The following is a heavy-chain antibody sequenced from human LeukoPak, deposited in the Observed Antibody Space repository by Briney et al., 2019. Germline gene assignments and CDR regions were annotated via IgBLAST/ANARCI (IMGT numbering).Heavy chain of an antibody. D-gene: IGHD3-3*01. CDR1: GYTYTRYY. Sequence: ASVKVSCKASGYTYTRYYMHWVRQAPGQRLEWMGWINPNRGGTNYAQKFQGRVTMTRDTSISTAYMELSRLRSDDTAVYYCARLTYYDFWSGYNYAFDIWGQGTMVTVSS. J-gene: IGHJ3*02. V-gene: IGHV1-2*02. CDR2: INPNRGGT. CDR3: ARLTYYDFWSGYNYAFDI.